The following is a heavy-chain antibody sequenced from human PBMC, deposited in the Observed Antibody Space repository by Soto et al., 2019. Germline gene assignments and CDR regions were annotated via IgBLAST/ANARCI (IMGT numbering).Heavy chain of an antibody. D-gene: IGHD1-1*01. CDR3: GRQLVHGYLDL. CDR1: GFMFGAHW. V-gene: IGHV3-74*01. Sequence: EVQLVEAGGGLVRPGGSLKLSCAASGFMFGAHWMHWVRQGPDKGLVFVARINLDGTKTNYADVVEGRFTISRDSAKKTLSVEMNSLRVYDTAVDFCGRQLVHGYLDLWGQGDLVTVSS. J-gene: IGHJ5*02. CDR2: INLDGTKT.